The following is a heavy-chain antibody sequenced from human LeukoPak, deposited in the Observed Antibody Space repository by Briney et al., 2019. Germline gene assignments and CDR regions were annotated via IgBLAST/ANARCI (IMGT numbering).Heavy chain of an antibody. CDR3: ARVSVRYFDN. V-gene: IGHV3-21*01. CDR1: GFTFSSYA. J-gene: IGHJ4*02. D-gene: IGHD2-8*01. CDR2: ISSSSSYI. Sequence: GGSLRLSCAASGFTFSSYAMNWVRQAPGKGLEWVSSISSSSSYIYYADSVKGRFTISRDNAKNSLYLQMNSLRAEDTAVYYCARVSVRYFDNWGQGTQVTVSS.